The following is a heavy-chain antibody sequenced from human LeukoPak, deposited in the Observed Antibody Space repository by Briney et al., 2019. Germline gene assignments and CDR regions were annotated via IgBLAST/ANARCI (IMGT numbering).Heavy chain of an antibody. J-gene: IGHJ4*02. D-gene: IGHD6-19*01. CDR3: AKALFYIAVAGSDY. Sequence: GGSLRLSCAASGFTFSSYSMNWVRQAPGKGLEWVSSISSSSSYIYYADSVKGRFTISRDNSKNTLYLQMNSLRAEDTAVYYCAKALFYIAVAGSDYWGQGTLVTVSS. CDR2: ISSSSSYI. V-gene: IGHV3-21*04. CDR1: GFTFSSYS.